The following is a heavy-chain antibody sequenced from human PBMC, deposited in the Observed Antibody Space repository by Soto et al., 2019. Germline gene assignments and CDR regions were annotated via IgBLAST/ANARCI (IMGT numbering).Heavy chain of an antibody. CDR2: IWYDGSNK. Sequence: QVQLVESGGGVVQPGRSLRLSCAASGFTFSSYGMHWVRQAPGKGLEWVAVIWYDGSNKYYADSVKGRFTISRDNSKNTLYLQVNSLRAEDTAVYDCARDTYDFWSGSITPFFDYWGQGTLVTVSS. D-gene: IGHD3-3*01. V-gene: IGHV3-33*01. CDR1: GFTFSSYG. J-gene: IGHJ4*02. CDR3: ARDTYDFWSGSITPFFDY.